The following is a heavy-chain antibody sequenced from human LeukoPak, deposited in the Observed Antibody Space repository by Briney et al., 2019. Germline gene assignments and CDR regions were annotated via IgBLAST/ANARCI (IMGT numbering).Heavy chain of an antibody. V-gene: IGHV4-38-2*02. Sequence: SETLSLTCTVSGYSISSGYYWGWIRQPPGKGMEWIGSIYHSGSTYYNPSLKSRVTISVDTSKNQFSLKLSSVTAADTAVYYCARLRTRLGIFGVVITPFFDYWGQGTLVTVSS. CDR1: GYSISSGYY. CDR3: ARLRTRLGIFGVVITPFFDY. J-gene: IGHJ4*02. CDR2: IYHSGST. D-gene: IGHD3-3*01.